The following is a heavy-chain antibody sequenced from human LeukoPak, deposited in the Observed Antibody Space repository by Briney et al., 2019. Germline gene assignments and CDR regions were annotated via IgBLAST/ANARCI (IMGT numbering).Heavy chain of an antibody. V-gene: IGHV3-74*01. CDR3: TRDEPQQGIDY. J-gene: IGHJ4*02. CDR2: TNSDGSDT. Sequence: QPGGSLRLSCAASGFTFSSYWMHWVRQAPGKGLVWVSHTNSDGSDTRYADAVKGRFTISRDNAKNTVYLQMNSLRAEDTAVYYCTRDEPQQGIDYWGQGTLVTVSS. CDR1: GFTFSSYW.